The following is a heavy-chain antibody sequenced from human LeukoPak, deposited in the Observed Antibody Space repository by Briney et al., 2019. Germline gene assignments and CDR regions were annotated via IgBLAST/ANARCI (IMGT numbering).Heavy chain of an antibody. V-gene: IGHV6-1*01. J-gene: IGHJ5*02. Sequence: SQTLSLTCAISGDSVSSNSAAWNWIRQSPSRGLEWLGRTYKSKWYYDYAVSVKSRITINPDTTKNHFSLQLNSVTPEDTAVYYCARGGGSYYHWGQGTLVTVSS. D-gene: IGHD1-26*01. CDR3: ARGGGSYYH. CDR2: TYKSKWYY. CDR1: GDSVSSNSAA.